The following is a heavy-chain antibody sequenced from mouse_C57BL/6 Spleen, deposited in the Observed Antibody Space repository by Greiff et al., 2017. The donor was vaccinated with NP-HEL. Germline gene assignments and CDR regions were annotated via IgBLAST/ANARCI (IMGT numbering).Heavy chain of an antibody. J-gene: IGHJ3*01. CDR2: IDPENGDT. CDR1: GFNITDDY. CDR3: TTNFAWFAY. D-gene: IGHD1-3*01. Sequence: VQLQQSGAELVRPGASVKLSCTASGFNITDDYMHWVKQRPEQGLEWIGWIDPENGDTEYASKFQGKATITADTSSNTAYLQLSSLTSEDTAVYYCTTNFAWFAYWGQGTLVTVSA. V-gene: IGHV14-4*01.